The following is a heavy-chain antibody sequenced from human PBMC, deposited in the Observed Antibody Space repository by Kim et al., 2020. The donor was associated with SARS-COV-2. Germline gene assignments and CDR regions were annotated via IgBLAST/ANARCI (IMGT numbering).Heavy chain of an antibody. J-gene: IGHJ4*02. V-gene: IGHV3-33*01. D-gene: IGHD1-26*01. CDR3: GRDVGAVRIDY. Sequence: YYADSVKGRFTISRDNSKNTLYLQMNSLRAEDTAVYYCGRDVGAVRIDYWGQGNMVTVSS.